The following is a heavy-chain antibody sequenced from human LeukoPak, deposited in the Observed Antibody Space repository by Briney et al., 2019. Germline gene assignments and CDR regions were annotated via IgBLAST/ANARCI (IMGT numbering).Heavy chain of an antibody. CDR1: GFTFSDYY. Sequence: PGGSLRLSCAASGFTFSDYYMSWIRQAPGKGLEWVSYISSSSSYTNYADSVKGRFTISRDNSKNTLYLQMNSLRAEDTAVYYCANRGYSYGVDYWGQGTLVTVSS. CDR2: ISSSSSYT. J-gene: IGHJ4*02. CDR3: ANRGYSYGVDY. D-gene: IGHD5-18*01. V-gene: IGHV3-11*03.